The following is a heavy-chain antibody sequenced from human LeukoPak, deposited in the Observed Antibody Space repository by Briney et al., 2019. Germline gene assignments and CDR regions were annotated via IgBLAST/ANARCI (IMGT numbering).Heavy chain of an antibody. CDR3: ARYHSGSYYTSWFDP. CDR2: IYYSGST. Sequence: SETLSLTCTVSGASISSYYWSWIRQPPGKGLEWIRYIYYSGSTNYNPSLKSRVTISLDTSKNQSSLKLSSVTAADTAVYYCARYHSGSYYTSWFDPWGQGTLVTVSS. V-gene: IGHV4-59*01. CDR1: GASISSYY. J-gene: IGHJ5*02. D-gene: IGHD3-10*01.